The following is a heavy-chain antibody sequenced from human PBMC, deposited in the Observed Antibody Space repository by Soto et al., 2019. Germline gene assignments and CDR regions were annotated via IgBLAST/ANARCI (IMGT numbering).Heavy chain of an antibody. V-gene: IGHV7-4-1*01. CDR3: ARDSETQVLRFLEGLPQHYHYYGMDV. CDR1: GYTFTSYA. CDR2: INTNTGNP. J-gene: IGHJ6*02. D-gene: IGHD3-3*01. Sequence: GASVKVSCKASGYTFTSYAMNWVRQAPGQGLEWMGWINTNTGNPTYAQGFTGRFVFSLDTSVSTAYLQICSLKAEDTAVYYCARDSETQVLRFLEGLPQHYHYYGMDVWGQGTTVTVAS.